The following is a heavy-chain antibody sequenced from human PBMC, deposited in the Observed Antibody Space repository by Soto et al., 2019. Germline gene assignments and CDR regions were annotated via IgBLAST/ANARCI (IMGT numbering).Heavy chain of an antibody. CDR2: MYFGGSF. CDR1: GDSISSGY. Sequence: SETLSLTCSVSGDSISSGYWTWIRQPPRRGLEWIGFMYFGGSFNYNPSLESRVIFSVDTSKNQFSLKLTSVTAADTAVYYCARTPDIWGQVTMVTVSS. V-gene: IGHV4-59*12. J-gene: IGHJ3*02. CDR3: ARTPDI.